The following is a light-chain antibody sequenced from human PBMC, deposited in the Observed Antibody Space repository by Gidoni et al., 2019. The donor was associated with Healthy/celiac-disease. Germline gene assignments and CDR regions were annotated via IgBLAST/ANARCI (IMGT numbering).Light chain of an antibody. J-gene: IGLJ1*01. CDR1: SSDVGGYNY. V-gene: IGLV2-11*01. CDR3: CSYAGSYPFV. CDR2: DVS. Sequence: QSALTQPRPVSRSPGQSVTISCTGTSSDVGGYNYVSWYQQQPGKAPKLMIYDVSKRPSGVPDRFSGSKSGNTASLTISGLQAEDEADYYCCSYAGSYPFVFGTGTKVTVL.